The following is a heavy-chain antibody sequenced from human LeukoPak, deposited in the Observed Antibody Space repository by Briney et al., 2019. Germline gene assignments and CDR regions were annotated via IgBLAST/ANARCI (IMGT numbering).Heavy chain of an antibody. CDR1: GGSISSYY. CDR2: IYSSGIT. J-gene: IGHJ4*02. Sequence: SETLSLTCSVSGGSISSYYWSWIRRPAGKGLEWIGRIYSSGITNYSPSLKSRVTMSVDTSKNQFSLKLTSVTAADTAVYYCARDTWEGSGSYWADWGQGNLVTVSS. D-gene: IGHD3-10*01. V-gene: IGHV4-4*07. CDR3: ARDTWEGSGSYWAD.